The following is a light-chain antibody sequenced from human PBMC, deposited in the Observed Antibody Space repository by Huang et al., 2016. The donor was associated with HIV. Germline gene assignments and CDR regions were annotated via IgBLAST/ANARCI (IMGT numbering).Light chain of an antibody. CDR1: QVFATN. CDR2: GAS. CDR3: QQYHNWPYT. V-gene: IGKV3-15*01. J-gene: IGKJ2*01. Sequence: EIIMTQSPATLSLSPGEGASLSCRANQVFATNLAWYLHRPGQSPRILLFGASTRASGLPGRVSGSGSGTQFTLTVSGLQSEDFAVYYCQQYHNWPYTFGQGTKLEI.